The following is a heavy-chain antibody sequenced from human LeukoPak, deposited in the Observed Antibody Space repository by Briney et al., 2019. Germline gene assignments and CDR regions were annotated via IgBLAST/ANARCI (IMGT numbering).Heavy chain of an antibody. CDR3: ARDRGYGIYYYYYMDV. CDR2: INPNSGGT. J-gene: IGHJ6*03. V-gene: IGHV1-2*06. D-gene: IGHD5-18*01. CDR1: GYTFTGYY. Sequence: ASVKVSCKASGYTFTGYYMHWVRQAPGQGSEWMGRINPNSGGTNYAQKFQGRVTMTRDTSISTAYVELSRLRSDDTAVYYCARDRGYGIYYYYYMDVWGKGTTVTVSS.